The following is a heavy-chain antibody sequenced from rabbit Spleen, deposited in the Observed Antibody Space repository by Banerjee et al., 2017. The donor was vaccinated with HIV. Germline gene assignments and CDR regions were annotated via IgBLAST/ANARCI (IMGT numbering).Heavy chain of an antibody. V-gene: IGHV1S45*01. Sequence: QEQLVESGGGLVQPEGSLTLTCKASGFSFSSSYWICWVRQAPGKGLEWIGCIATGSSGSTYYASWAKGRFTITKTSSTTVTLQMTSLTAADTATYFCARDAARSSYFADYLNLWGPGTLVTVS. CDR3: ARDAARSSYFADYLNL. D-gene: IGHD8-1*01. CDR2: IATGSSGST. J-gene: IGHJ4*01. CDR1: GFSFSSSYW.